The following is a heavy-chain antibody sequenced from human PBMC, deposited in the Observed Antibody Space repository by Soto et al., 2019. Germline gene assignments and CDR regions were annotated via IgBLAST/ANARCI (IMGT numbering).Heavy chain of an antibody. CDR3: ARRYVWAARKDYYYYYMDV. D-gene: IGHD6-6*01. CDR1: GFTFSSYG. CDR2: IWYDGSNK. Sequence: QVQLVESGGGVVQPGRSLRLSCAASGFTFSSYGMHWVRQAPGKGLEWVAVIWYDGSNKYYADSVKGRFTISRDNSKNTLYLQMNSLRAEDTAVYYCARRYVWAARKDYYYYYMDVWGKGTTVTVSS. J-gene: IGHJ6*03. V-gene: IGHV3-33*01.